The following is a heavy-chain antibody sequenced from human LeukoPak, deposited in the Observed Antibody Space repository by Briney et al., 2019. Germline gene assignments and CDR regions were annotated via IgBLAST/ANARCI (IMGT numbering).Heavy chain of an antibody. Sequence: SETLSLTCAVYGGSFSGYYWSWIRQPPGKGLGWIGEINHSGSTNYNPSLKSRVTISVDTSKTRFSLKLRSVTAADTAVYYCARGRKNYYGSGSYLYYMDVWGKGTTVTVSS. CDR3: ARGRKNYYGSGSYLYYMDV. D-gene: IGHD3-10*01. V-gene: IGHV4-34*01. CDR1: GGSFSGYY. J-gene: IGHJ6*03. CDR2: INHSGST.